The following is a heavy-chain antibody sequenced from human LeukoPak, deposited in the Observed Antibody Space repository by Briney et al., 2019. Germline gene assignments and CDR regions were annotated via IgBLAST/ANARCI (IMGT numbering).Heavy chain of an antibody. Sequence: SGTLSLTCAVYGGSFSGYYWSWIRQPPGKGLEWIGEINHSGSTNYNPSLKSRVTISVDTSKNQFSLKLSSVTAADTAVYYCARFIAAAGKNDYWGQGTLVTVSS. V-gene: IGHV4-34*01. CDR2: INHSGST. CDR3: ARFIAAAGKNDY. CDR1: GGSFSGYY. D-gene: IGHD6-13*01. J-gene: IGHJ4*02.